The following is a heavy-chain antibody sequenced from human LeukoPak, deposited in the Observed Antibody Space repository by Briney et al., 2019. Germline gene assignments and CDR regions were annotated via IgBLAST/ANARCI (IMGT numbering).Heavy chain of an antibody. CDR1: GASFNSGSYY. V-gene: IGHV4-61*02. CDR3: ARARSGAFDI. CDR2: IHTSGST. J-gene: IGHJ3*02. Sequence: TLSLTCTVSGASFNSGSYYWSWLRQPAGQGLEWLWRIHTSGSTNYNPSLKSRVTISVDTSKNQFSLKLSSVTAADTAVYYCARARSGAFDIWGQGTMVTVSS.